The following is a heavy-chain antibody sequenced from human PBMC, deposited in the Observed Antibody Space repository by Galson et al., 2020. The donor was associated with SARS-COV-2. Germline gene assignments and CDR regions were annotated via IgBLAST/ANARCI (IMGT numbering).Heavy chain of an antibody. CDR3: TRGGGDSGTWYFDL. J-gene: IGHJ2*01. D-gene: IGHD3-10*01. CDR2: IKHDGSEK. V-gene: IGHV3-7*01. Sequence: QAGGSLRLSCAASGFTISSYWMSWVRQAPGQGLEWVANIKHDGSEKYYVDSGKGRFTISRDNAKNSLSLQMNSLRAEDTAVYFCTRGGGDSGTWYFDLWGRVSLVTVSS. CDR1: GFTISSYW.